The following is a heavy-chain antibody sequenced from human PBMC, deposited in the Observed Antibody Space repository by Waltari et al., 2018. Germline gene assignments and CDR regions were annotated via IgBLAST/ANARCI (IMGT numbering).Heavy chain of an antibody. CDR2: INKDGTET. V-gene: IGHV3-7*03. Sequence: EAQQVESGGDLVQPGGSLRLSGVVAGSTLSNYWMSWVRQAPGKGLEWVANINKDGTETYYVDSVRGRFTISKDDAKNSVYLQMNSLKVEDTAVYYCIRDYGSPYWGQGTLVTVSS. CDR1: GSTLSNYW. J-gene: IGHJ4*02. D-gene: IGHD6-19*01. CDR3: IRDYGSPY.